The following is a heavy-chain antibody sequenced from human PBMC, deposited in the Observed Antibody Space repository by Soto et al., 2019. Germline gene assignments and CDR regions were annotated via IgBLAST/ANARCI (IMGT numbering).Heavy chain of an antibody. D-gene: IGHD2-2*01. Sequence: GGSLRLSCAASGFTFSSYSMNWVRQAPGKGLEWVSSISSSSSYIYYADSVKGRFTISRDNAKNSLYLQMNSLRAEDTAVYYCARDTRHWDKSAAEYYYYYYGMDVWGQGTTVTVSS. V-gene: IGHV3-21*01. CDR3: ARDTRHWDKSAAEYYYYYYGMDV. J-gene: IGHJ6*02. CDR1: GFTFSSYS. CDR2: ISSSSSYI.